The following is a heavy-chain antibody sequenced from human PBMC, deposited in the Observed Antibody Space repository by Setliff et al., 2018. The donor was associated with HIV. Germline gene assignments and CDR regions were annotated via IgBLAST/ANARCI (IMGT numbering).Heavy chain of an antibody. D-gene: IGHD3-22*01. Sequence: GGSLRLSCAASGFTFVAHAMNWVRQAPGKGLEWVSSISSSGENTYYADTVKGRFTISRDNSKNTLSLQMDILRAEDTAVYYCARAQDNYYDSSGYSFDSWGQGSLVTVSS. CDR3: ARAQDNYYDSSGYSFDS. J-gene: IGHJ4*02. CDR2: ISSSGENT. V-gene: IGHV3-23*01. CDR1: GFTFVAHA.